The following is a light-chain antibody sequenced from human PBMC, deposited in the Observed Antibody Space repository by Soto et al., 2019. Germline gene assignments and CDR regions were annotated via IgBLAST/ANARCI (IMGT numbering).Light chain of an antibody. J-gene: IGKJ1*01. CDR2: KAS. V-gene: IGKV1-5*03. CDR3: QHYISFPWT. CDR1: QSISSW. Sequence: DIQMTQSPSTLSASVGDRVTITCRASQSISSWLAWYQQKPGKAPKLLIYKASSLESGVRSRFSGSGSETEFTLTISSLQPDDFATYYCQHYISFPWTFGQGTKVEI.